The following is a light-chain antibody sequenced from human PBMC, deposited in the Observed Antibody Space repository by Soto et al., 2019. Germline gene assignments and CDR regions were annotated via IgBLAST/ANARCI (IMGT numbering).Light chain of an antibody. CDR3: APWDAPLCACV. V-gene: IGLV1-47*02. Sequence: QSVLTQPPSASGTAGQGVTISCSGGDSNIGSNSVYWYQHLPRTAPKLLIYYNNQRPSGVPDRFAGSRSGTSASLAIVGLRSEDEAVYYCAPWDAPLCACVFGNGTKITV. J-gene: IGLJ1*01. CDR2: YNN. CDR1: DSNIGSNS.